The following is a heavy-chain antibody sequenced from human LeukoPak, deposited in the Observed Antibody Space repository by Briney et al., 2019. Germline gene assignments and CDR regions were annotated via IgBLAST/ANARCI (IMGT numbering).Heavy chain of an antibody. J-gene: IGHJ4*02. CDR2: INSDGINT. V-gene: IGHV3-74*01. CDR1: GFTFSNYW. CDR3: ARRAGAYSHPYDY. D-gene: IGHD4/OR15-4a*01. Sequence: PGGSLRLSCAASGFTFSNYWMHWVRQAPGKGLVWVSRINSDGINTSYADSVKGRLTISRDNAKNTLNLQMNSLRAEDTAVYYCARRAGAYSHPYDYWGQGTLVTVSS.